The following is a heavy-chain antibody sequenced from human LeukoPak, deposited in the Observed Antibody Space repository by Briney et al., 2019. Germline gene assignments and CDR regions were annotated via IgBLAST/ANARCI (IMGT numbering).Heavy chain of an antibody. D-gene: IGHD3-22*01. CDR1: GYSFTSYW. V-gene: IGHV5-51*01. Sequence: RGESLKISCKGSGYSFTSYWIGWVRQMPGKGLEWMGIIYPGDSDTRYSPSFQGQVTISADKSISTAYLQWSSLKASDTAMYYCARLRRYYYSSGYYFDYWGQGTLVTVSS. CDR3: ARLRRYYYSSGYYFDY. CDR2: IYPGDSDT. J-gene: IGHJ4*02.